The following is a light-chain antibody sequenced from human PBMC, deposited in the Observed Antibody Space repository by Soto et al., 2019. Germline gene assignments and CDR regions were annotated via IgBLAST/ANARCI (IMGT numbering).Light chain of an antibody. CDR3: QQYYDAPQT. V-gene: IGKV4-1*01. J-gene: IGKJ1*01. CDR2: WAS. Sequence: DFVMTQSPDSLAVSLGERATINCKSSQSVLYSSNNKNYLAWYQQKPGQPPKLLIYWASTRESGVPDRFSGSGSGTDFTLTISSLQAEDVAVYYCQQYYDAPQTFGQGTKVEIK. CDR1: QSVLYSSNNKNY.